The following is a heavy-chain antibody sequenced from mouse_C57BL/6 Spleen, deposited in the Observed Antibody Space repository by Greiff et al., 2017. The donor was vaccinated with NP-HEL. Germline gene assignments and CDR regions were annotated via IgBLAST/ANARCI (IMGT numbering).Heavy chain of an antibody. D-gene: IGHD2-1*01. CDR3: ARDYGNYSYYFDY. Sequence: QVQLQQPGAELVKPGASVTMSCKASGYTFTSYWITWVTQRPGQGLEWIGDIYPGSGSTNYNEKFKSKATLTVDTSSSTAYMQLSSLTSEDSAVYYCARDYGNYSYYFDYWGQGTTLTVSS. CDR2: IYPGSGST. CDR1: GYTFTSYW. J-gene: IGHJ2*01. V-gene: IGHV1-55*01.